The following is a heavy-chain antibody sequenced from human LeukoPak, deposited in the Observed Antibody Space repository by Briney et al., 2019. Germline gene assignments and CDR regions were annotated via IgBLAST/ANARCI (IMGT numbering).Heavy chain of an antibody. J-gene: IGHJ4*01. CDR3: VSDLIPMVGMSANY. CDR1: GFTFSKHG. Sequence: GGSLRLSCVASGFTFSKHGMHWVRQAPGRGLVWVSRINSEGSGIFYADSVKGRFTISRDNAKNTLYLQMNDLRVEDTAMCYCVSDLIPMVGMSANYWGQGALVTVSS. CDR2: INSEGSGI. D-gene: IGHD6-19*01. V-gene: IGHV3-74*01.